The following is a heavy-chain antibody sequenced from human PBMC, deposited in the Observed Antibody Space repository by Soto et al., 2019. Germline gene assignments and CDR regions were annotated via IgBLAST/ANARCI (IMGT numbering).Heavy chain of an antibody. CDR3: ARVAPRIQLWLVDY. CDR1: GFTFSSYS. CDR2: ISSSSSTI. J-gene: IGHJ4*02. D-gene: IGHD5-18*01. Sequence: GGSLRLSCAASGFTFSSYSMNWVRQAPGKGLEWVSYISSSSSTIYYADSVKGRFTISRDNAKNSLYLQMNSLRDEDTAVYYCARVAPRIQLWLVDYWGQGTLVTVSS. V-gene: IGHV3-48*02.